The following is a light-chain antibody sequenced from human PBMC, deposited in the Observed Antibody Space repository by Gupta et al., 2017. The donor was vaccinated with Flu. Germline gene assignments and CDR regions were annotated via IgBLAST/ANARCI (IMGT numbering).Light chain of an antibody. CDR3: QQYYSIPPT. J-gene: IGKJ4*01. V-gene: IGKV4-1*01. Sequence: VSLVERATISCKSSHSLYNSSNEDYLAWFQQKPGQPPKPLIYSASTLKSGVPYRISGSGSGTDFTLTISSLQAEDFAVYYCQQYYSIPPTFGGGTKVEIK. CDR2: SAS. CDR1: HSLYNSSNEDY.